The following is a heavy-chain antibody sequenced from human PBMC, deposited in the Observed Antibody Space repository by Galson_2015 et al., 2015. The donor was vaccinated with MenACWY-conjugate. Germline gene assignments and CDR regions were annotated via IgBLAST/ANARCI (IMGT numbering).Heavy chain of an antibody. CDR2: FDPHNSNT. CDR3: ARHPPGGRGMDV. D-gene: IGHD1-26*01. V-gene: IGHV5-51*01. CDR1: GYSFTNYW. Sequence: QSGAEVKKPGESLKISCKGSGYSFTNYWIGWVRQMPGRGLEWMELFDPHNSNTRYSPSFQGQVTISADESISTAFLQWSSLKASDTAMYYCARHPPGGRGMDVWGRGTTVTVSS. J-gene: IGHJ6*02.